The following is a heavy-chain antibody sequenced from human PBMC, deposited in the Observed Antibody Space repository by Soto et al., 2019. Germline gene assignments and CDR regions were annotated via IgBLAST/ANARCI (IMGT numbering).Heavy chain of an antibody. V-gene: IGHV1-18*01. J-gene: IGHJ3*02. CDR2: ISAYNGNT. Sequence: ASVKVSCKASGYSFTSYGISWVRQAPGQGLEWMGWISAYNGNTNYAQKLQGRVTMTTDTSTSTAYMELRSLRSDDTAVYYCEREDGIAAAGMPYDAFDIWGQGTMVTVSS. D-gene: IGHD6-13*01. CDR3: EREDGIAAAGMPYDAFDI. CDR1: GYSFTSYG.